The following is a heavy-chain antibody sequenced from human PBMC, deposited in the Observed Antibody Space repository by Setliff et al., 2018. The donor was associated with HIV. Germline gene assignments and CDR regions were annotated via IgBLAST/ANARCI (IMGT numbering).Heavy chain of an antibody. CDR2: INTGNGNT. J-gene: IGHJ5*01. D-gene: IGHD5-12*01. V-gene: IGHV1-3*04. CDR1: GYSFASHS. CDR3: ARDRVPKRGYTYREPDFDS. Sequence: ASVTVSCKASGYSFASHSLHWVRQAPGQGLEWMGWINTGNGNTKYSQKFQDRVTITRDTSANTGYMELSGLRSEDTAVYYCARDRVPKRGYTYREPDFDSWGQGTLVTVSS.